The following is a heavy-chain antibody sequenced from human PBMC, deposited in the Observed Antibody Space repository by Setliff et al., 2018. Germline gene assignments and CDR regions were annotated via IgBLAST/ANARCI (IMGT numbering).Heavy chain of an antibody. CDR3: ARDVPFWSGYYTGYYYYGMDV. J-gene: IGHJ6*02. D-gene: IGHD3-3*01. V-gene: IGHV1-8*02. Sequence: ASVKVSCKASGYTFTSYDINWVRQATGQGLEWMGWMNPNSGNTGYAQKFQGRVTMTRNTSISTAYMELSSPRSEDTAVYYCARDVPFWSGYYTGYYYYGMDVWGQGTTVTVSS. CDR1: GYTFTSYD. CDR2: MNPNSGNT.